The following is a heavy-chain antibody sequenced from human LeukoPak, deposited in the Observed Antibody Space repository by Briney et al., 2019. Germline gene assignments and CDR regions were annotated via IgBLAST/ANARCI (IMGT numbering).Heavy chain of an antibody. CDR3: ARAALTYYYDTRNAFDI. V-gene: IGHV4-4*07. CDR1: GVSISSYY. D-gene: IGHD3-22*01. Sequence: ETLSLTCTVSGVSISSYYWSWIRQPAGKGLEWIGRIYHSGSTYYNPSLKSRVTISVDTSKNQFSLKLSSVTAADTAVYYCARAALTYYYDTRNAFDIWGQGTMVTVSS. J-gene: IGHJ3*02. CDR2: IYHSGST.